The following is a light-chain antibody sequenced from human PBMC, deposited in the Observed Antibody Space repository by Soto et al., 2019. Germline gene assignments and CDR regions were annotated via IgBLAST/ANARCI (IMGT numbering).Light chain of an antibody. CDR2: LAS. CDR1: QNVATD. CDR3: QQSYSSPDT. V-gene: IGKV1-39*01. J-gene: IGKJ2*01. Sequence: EIQMTQSPSSLSASIGDRVTISCRASQNVATDLNWYQQKPGKAPTLLIFLASTLQCGVPARFSGSGSGTDFTLTISRLQPEDFAAYFCQQSYSSPDTFGRGTKLEIK.